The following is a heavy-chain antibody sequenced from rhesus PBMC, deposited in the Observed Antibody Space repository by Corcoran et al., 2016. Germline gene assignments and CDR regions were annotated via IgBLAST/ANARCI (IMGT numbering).Heavy chain of an antibody. CDR2: IYGSGSSN. J-gene: IGHJ4*01. CDR1: GGSISSSY. V-gene: IGHV4-169*02. D-gene: IGHD4-29*01. Sequence: QLHLQESGPGLVQPSERLSVTCAISGGSISSSYWSWIRQAPGKGLECIGYIYGSGSSNNYNPSLKSRVTLSVDTSKNQLSLKLSSVTTADTAVYYCARDLHGSSLDYWGQGVLVTVSS. CDR3: ARDLHGSSLDY.